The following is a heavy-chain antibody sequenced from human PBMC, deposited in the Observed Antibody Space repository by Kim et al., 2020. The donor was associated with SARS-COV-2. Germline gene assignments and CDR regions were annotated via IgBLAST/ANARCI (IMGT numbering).Heavy chain of an antibody. D-gene: IGHD6-19*01. CDR3: ARDFGSGWYPRPTNYFDY. CDR1: GFTFSSYE. J-gene: IGHJ4*02. Sequence: GGSLRLSCAASGFTFSSYEMNWVRQAPGKGLEWVSYISSSGSTIYYADSVKGRFTISRDNAKNSLYLQMNSLRAEDTAVYYCARDFGSGWYPRPTNYFDYWGQGTLVTVSS. V-gene: IGHV3-48*03. CDR2: ISSSGSTI.